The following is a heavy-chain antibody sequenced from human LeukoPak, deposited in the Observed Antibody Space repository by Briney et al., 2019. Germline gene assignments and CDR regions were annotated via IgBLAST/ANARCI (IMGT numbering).Heavy chain of an antibody. Sequence: ASVKVSCKASGYTFTVYYMHWVRQAPGQGREWMGWINPNSGGTNYTQNFQSRVTMTRDTSISTAYLELSRLRSDDTAVYYCASGREYCSGGSCYSSDDAFDIWGQGTMVTVSS. J-gene: IGHJ3*02. D-gene: IGHD2-15*01. CDR3: ASGREYCSGGSCYSSDDAFDI. V-gene: IGHV1-2*02. CDR1: GYTFTVYY. CDR2: INPNSGGT.